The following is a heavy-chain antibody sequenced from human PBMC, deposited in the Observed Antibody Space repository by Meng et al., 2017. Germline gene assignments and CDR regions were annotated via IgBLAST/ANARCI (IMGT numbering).Heavy chain of an antibody. V-gene: IGHV1-2*02. Sequence: ASVKVSCKASGYTFTGYYMHWVRQAPGQGLEWMGWINPNSGGTNYAQKFQGRVTMTRDTSISTAYMELSRLRSDDTAVYYCATDRSYCSGGSCYSSFAFDIWRQGTMVTVSS. CDR3: ATDRSYCSGGSCYSSFAFDI. CDR2: INPNSGGT. CDR1: GYTFTGYY. J-gene: IGHJ3*02. D-gene: IGHD2-15*01.